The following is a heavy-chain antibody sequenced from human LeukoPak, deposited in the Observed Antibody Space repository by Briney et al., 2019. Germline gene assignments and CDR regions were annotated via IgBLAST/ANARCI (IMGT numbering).Heavy chain of an antibody. Sequence: SETLSLTCTAPGGSISSSGYYWGWIRQPPGKGPEWIASINYSGTTYYNPSLKSRVTISEDRSKNQFSLKLSSVTAADTAVYYCARLRDGRWLLEYWGQGTLVTVSS. J-gene: IGHJ4*02. CDR2: INYSGTT. D-gene: IGHD5-24*01. CDR1: GGSISSSGYY. CDR3: ARLRDGRWLLEY. V-gene: IGHV4-39*01.